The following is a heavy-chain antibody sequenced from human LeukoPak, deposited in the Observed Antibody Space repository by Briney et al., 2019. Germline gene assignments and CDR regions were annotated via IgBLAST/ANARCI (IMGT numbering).Heavy chain of an antibody. V-gene: IGHV4-34*01. J-gene: IGHJ6*03. CDR2: INHSGST. Sequence: SETLSLTCAVYGGSFSGYYWSWIRQPPGKGLEWIGEINHSGSTNYNPSPKSRVTISVDTSKNQFSLKLSSVTAADTAVYYCARLFHYGSGRPYYYYYYMDVWGKGTTVTISS. CDR3: ARLFHYGSGRPYYYYYYMDV. D-gene: IGHD3-10*01. CDR1: GGSFSGYY.